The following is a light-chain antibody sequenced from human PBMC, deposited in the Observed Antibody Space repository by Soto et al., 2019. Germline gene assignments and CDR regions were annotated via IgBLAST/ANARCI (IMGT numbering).Light chain of an antibody. Sequence: SYELTQPPSVSVSPGQTASITCSGDKLGDKYVCWYQQKPGQSPVVVMYRDSKRPSGIPERFSGSNSGNTATLTISGTQAMDEADYYCQAWERSTVVLGGGTKLTVL. CDR2: RDS. V-gene: IGLV3-1*01. J-gene: IGLJ2*01. CDR1: KLGDKY. CDR3: QAWERSTVV.